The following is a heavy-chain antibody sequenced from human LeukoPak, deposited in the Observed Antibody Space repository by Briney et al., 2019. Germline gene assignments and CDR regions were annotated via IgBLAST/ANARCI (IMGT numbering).Heavy chain of an antibody. V-gene: IGHV4-39*01. CDR1: GGSISSSSYY. CDR2: IYYSGST. Sequence: SETLSLTCTVSGGSISSSSYYWGWIRQPPGKGLEWIGSIYYSGSTYYNPSLKSRVTISVDTSKNQFSLKLSSVTSADTAVYYCAGNLLPDYFDYWGQGTLVTVSS. CDR3: AGNLLPDYFDY. J-gene: IGHJ4*02. D-gene: IGHD2/OR15-2a*01.